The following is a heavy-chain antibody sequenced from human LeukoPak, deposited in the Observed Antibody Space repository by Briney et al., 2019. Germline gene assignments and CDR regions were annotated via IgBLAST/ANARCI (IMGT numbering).Heavy chain of an antibody. CDR1: GYTFTGYY. CDR3: ARTLPRLLGDCYSP. V-gene: IGHV1-2*06. D-gene: IGHD2-21*02. Sequence: GASVKVSCKASGYTFTGYYMHWVRQAPGQGLEWMGRINPNSGGTNYAQKFQGRVTMTRDTSISTAYMELSSLRSDDTAVYYCARTLPRLLGDCYSPWGQGTLVTVSS. CDR2: INPNSGGT. J-gene: IGHJ5*02.